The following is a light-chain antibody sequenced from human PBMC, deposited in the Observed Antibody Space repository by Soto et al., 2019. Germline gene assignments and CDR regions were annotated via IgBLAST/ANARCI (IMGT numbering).Light chain of an antibody. Sequence: VVMTQSPRSLPVTLGEPASVSCRSSQSLVDSDGYSYLRWFQQRPGQSPRRLIYKVSNRDSGVPDSFSGSWSDTDFTLKISMVEAEDVAVYYCMQGTHCRYTFAQGTQLQI. J-gene: IGKJ2*01. CDR1: QSLVDSDGYSY. CDR3: MQGTHCRYT. V-gene: IGKV2-30*01. CDR2: KVS.